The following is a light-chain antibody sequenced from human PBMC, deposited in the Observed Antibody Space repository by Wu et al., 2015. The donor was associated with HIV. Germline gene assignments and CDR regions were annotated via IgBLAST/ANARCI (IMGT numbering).Light chain of an antibody. CDR1: QSISVNY. CDR2: GVS. Sequence: EIVLTQSPGTLPLSPGERATLSCRASQSISVNYLAWYQQKPSQAPRLLIFGVSNRATAIPARFSGSGSGTDFTLTISRLEPEDFAVYYCQHYDPSSPWTFGQGTRVEIK. J-gene: IGKJ1*01. CDR3: QHYDPSSPWT. V-gene: IGKV3-20*01.